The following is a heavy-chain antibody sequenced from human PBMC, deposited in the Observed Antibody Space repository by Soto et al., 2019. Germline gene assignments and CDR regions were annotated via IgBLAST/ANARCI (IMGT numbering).Heavy chain of an antibody. V-gene: IGHV3-21*01. CDR3: ARGRRITIFGVVTKAGMDV. D-gene: IGHD3-3*01. Sequence: PGGSLRLSCAASGFTFSSYSMNWVRQAPGKGLEWVSSISSSSSYIYYADSVKGRFTISRDNAKNSLYLQMNSLRAEDTAVYYCARGRRITIFGVVTKAGMDVWGQGTTVTVSS. CDR1: GFTFSSYS. CDR2: ISSSSSYI. J-gene: IGHJ6*02.